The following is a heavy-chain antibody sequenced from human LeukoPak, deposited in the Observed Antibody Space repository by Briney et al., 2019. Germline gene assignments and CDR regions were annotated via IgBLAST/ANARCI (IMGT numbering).Heavy chain of an antibody. Sequence: PGGSLRLSCAASGFTFDDYGVSWVRQAPGKGLEWVSGINWEGGSTGYADSVKGRFTISRENAKNSLYLQMNSLRAEDTALYYCASEYGSGSYLTNWGQGTLVTVSS. D-gene: IGHD3-10*01. CDR2: INWEGGST. V-gene: IGHV3-20*04. CDR1: GFTFDDYG. J-gene: IGHJ4*02. CDR3: ASEYGSGSYLTN.